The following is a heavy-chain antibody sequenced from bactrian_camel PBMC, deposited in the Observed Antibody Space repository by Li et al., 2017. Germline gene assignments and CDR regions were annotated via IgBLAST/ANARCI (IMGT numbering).Heavy chain of an antibody. J-gene: IGHJ4*01. CDR3: AADLVTDEPSLVEREYYY. V-gene: IGHV3S1*01. CDR1: GDTYC. CDR2: INTQLGTT. Sequence: VQLVESGGESVQTGGTLRLSCAASGDTYCMAWFRQAPGKEREGVASINTQLGTTYYADPVKGRFTISHDNAKNTLYLQMNSLKPEDTAIYYCAADLVTDEPSLVEREYYYWGQGTQVTVS. D-gene: IGHD1*01.